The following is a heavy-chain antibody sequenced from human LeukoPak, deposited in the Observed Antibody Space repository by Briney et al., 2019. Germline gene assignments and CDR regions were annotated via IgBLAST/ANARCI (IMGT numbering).Heavy chain of an antibody. CDR2: IWYDGSYK. D-gene: IGHD6-13*01. J-gene: IGHJ4*02. CDR3: AKVVQYTASTGTGLDY. CDR1: GFTFSDYG. V-gene: IGHV3-33*06. Sequence: GGSLRLSCVASGFTFSDYGMHWVRQAPGKGLDWVAVIWYDGSYKYYADSVKGRFTISRENPKNTLYLQMNSLRAEDTGIYYCAKVVQYTASTGTGLDYWGQGTLVTVSS.